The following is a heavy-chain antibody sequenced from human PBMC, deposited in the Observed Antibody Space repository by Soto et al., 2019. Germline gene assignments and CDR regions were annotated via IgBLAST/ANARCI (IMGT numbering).Heavy chain of an antibody. CDR1: GSSVSGGVYY. Sequence: QVHLQESGPGLVKPSETLSLTCTVSGSSVSGGVYYWTWIRQPPGKGLEWIGYIYHTETTNYNASLRRRVTISVATSKNQFSLRLTSVTAADTAVYYCARYRDYGDYGYFDSWGQGTLVTVSS. D-gene: IGHD4-17*01. V-gene: IGHV4-61*08. CDR2: IYHTETT. J-gene: IGHJ4*02. CDR3: ARYRDYGDYGYFDS.